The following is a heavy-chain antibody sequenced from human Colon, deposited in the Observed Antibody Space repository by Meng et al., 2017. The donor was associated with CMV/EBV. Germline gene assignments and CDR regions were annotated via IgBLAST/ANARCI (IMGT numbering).Heavy chain of an antibody. CDR3: ASRSGYHGRHGLDV. J-gene: IGHJ6*02. Sequence: SVKVSCKASGGTFSSYAVNWVRQAPGQGLEWMGGLIPIFDTPDYAQKFQGRLTITTDESRSTAYMELTSLRSEDAAVYYCASRSGYHGRHGLDVWGQGTTVTVS. D-gene: IGHD5-18*01. CDR1: GGTFSSYA. CDR2: LIPIFDTP. V-gene: IGHV1-69*05.